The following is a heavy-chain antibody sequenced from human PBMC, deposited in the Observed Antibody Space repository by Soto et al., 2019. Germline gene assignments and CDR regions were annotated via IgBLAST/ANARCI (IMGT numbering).Heavy chain of an antibody. Sequence: QVHLVQSGAEAKKPGASVKVSCKGSGYAFTTYGITWVRQAPGQGLEWIGWISAHNGNTNYAQKLQGRVTVTRDTSTSTAYMELRSLRSDDTAVYYCARGRYGDYWGQGALVTVSS. CDR1: GYAFTTYG. D-gene: IGHD1-1*01. CDR3: ARGRYGDY. J-gene: IGHJ4*02. CDR2: ISAHNGNT. V-gene: IGHV1-18*01.